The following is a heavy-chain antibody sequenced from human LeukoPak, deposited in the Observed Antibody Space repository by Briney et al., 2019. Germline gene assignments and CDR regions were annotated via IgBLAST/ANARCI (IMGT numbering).Heavy chain of an antibody. CDR3: AKDPGYSYGYPSYFDY. Sequence: ASVKVSCRASGYTFTGYYMHWVRQAPGQGLEWMGWINPNSGGTNYAQKFQGRVTMTRDTSISTAYMELSSLRAEDTAVYYCAKDPGYSYGYPSYFDYWGQGTLVTVSS. V-gene: IGHV1-2*02. D-gene: IGHD5-18*01. CDR1: GYTFTGYY. CDR2: INPNSGGT. J-gene: IGHJ4*02.